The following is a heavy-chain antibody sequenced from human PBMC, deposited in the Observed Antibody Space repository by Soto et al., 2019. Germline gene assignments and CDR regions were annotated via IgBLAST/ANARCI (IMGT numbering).Heavy chain of an antibody. J-gene: IGHJ4*02. Sequence: QVPLVQSGAEVKKPGASVKVSCKASGYTFTGYGISWVRQAPGQGLEWMGWISAYNGNTNYAQKLQGRVTMTTDTSTSTAYMELRSLRSDDTAVYYCARWGYDYVWGSYRPLDYWGQGTLVTVSS. CDR1: GYTFTGYG. CDR2: ISAYNGNT. V-gene: IGHV1-18*01. CDR3: ARWGYDYVWGSYRPLDY. D-gene: IGHD3-16*02.